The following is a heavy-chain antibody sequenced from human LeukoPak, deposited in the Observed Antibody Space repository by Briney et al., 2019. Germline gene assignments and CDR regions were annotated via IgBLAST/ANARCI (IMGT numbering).Heavy chain of an antibody. J-gene: IGHJ4*02. CDR3: ATKGARNY. V-gene: IGHV3-21*01. CDR2: ISSSSSYI. D-gene: IGHD1-26*01. Sequence: GGSLRLSCAASGFTFVHYGFHWVRQAPGKGLEWVSSISSSSSYIYYADSVKGRFTISRDNAKNSLYLQMNSLRAEDTAVYYCATKGARNYWGQGTLVTVSS. CDR1: GFTFVHYG.